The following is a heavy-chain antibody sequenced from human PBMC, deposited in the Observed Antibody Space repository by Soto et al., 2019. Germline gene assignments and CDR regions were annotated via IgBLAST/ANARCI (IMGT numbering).Heavy chain of an antibody. CDR2: TYYRSKWYN. D-gene: IGHD5-12*01. CDR3: ARDRIGDGYNDY. CDR1: GDSVSSNSAA. Sequence: SQTLALTCAISGDSVSSNSAAWSWIRQAPSRGLEWLGRTYYRSKWYNNYAVSVKSRITISPDTSKNQFSLQLNSVTPGDTAVYYCARDRIGDGYNDYWGQGTLVTVSS. J-gene: IGHJ4*02. V-gene: IGHV6-1*01.